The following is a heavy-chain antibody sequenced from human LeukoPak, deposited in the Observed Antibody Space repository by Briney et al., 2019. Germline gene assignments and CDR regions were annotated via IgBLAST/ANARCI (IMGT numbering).Heavy chain of an antibody. CDR3: ARAQKLRYFDWLLLY. Sequence: GGSLRLSCAASGFTFSSYAMHWVRQAPGKGLEWVAVIPYDGSNKYYADSVKGRFTISRDNSKNTLYLQMNSLRAEDTAVYYCARAQKLRYFDWLLLYWGQGTLVTVSS. V-gene: IGHV3-30*04. CDR1: GFTFSSYA. D-gene: IGHD3-9*01. J-gene: IGHJ4*02. CDR2: IPYDGSNK.